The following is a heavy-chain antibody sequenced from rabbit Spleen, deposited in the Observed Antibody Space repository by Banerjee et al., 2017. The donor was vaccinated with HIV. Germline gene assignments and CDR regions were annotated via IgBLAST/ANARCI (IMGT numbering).Heavy chain of an antibody. CDR1: GFSFSNKAV. J-gene: IGHJ3*01. V-gene: IGHV1S45*01. Sequence: QEQLVESGGGLVKPEGSLKLSCTASGFSFSNKAVMCWVRQAPGKGLEWIGCIYGGSGSAYYASWAKGRFTISKTSSTTATLQMTSLTAADTATYFCARDTGSSFSTYGMDLWGQGTLVTVS. CDR2: IYGGSGSA. D-gene: IGHD8-1*01. CDR3: ARDTGSSFSTYGMDL.